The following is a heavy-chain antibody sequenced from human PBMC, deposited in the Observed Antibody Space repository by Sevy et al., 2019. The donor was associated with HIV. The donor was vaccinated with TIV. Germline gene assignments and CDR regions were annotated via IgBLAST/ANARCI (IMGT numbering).Heavy chain of an antibody. CDR1: GFTFSSYW. D-gene: IGHD6-19*01. CDR3: AGGFVPETLYSSSCPREYYYYGMDV. J-gene: IGHJ6*02. Sequence: GGSLRLSCAASGFTFSSYWMSWVRQAPGKGLEWVANIKQDGSEKYYVDSGKGRITTPRDNARNTLYPQMNSLRAEDTAMCYCAGGFVPETLYSSSCPREYYYYGMDVWGQGTTVTVSS. CDR2: IKQDGSEK. V-gene: IGHV3-7*01.